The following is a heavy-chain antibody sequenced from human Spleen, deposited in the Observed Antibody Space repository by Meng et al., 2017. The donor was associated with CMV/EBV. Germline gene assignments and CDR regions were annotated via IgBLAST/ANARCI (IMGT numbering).Heavy chain of an antibody. CDR1: GFTFSSYA. V-gene: IGHV3-23*01. D-gene: IGHD3-10*01. J-gene: IGHJ4*02. Sequence: ISCAASGFTFSSYAMSWVRQAPGKGLEWVSGIGDTGGSTYYADSVKGRFTISRDNSKNTLYMEMSSLRAEDTAVYYCAKGSFGSGIGWGQGTLVTVSS. CDR3: AKGSFGSGIG. CDR2: IGDTGGST.